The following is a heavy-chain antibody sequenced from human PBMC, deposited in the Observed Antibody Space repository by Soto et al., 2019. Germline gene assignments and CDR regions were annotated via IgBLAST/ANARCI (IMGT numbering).Heavy chain of an antibody. Sequence: SETLSLTCTVSGGSIISYYWSWIRQPPGKGLEWIGYIYYSGSTNYNPSLKSRVTISVDTSKNQFSLKLSSVTAADTAVYYCARDLYSSSYYYYYGMDVCGQGTTVTVSS. V-gene: IGHV4-59*01. CDR3: ARDLYSSSYYYYYGMDV. J-gene: IGHJ6*02. CDR2: IYYSGST. CDR1: GGSIISYY. D-gene: IGHD6-6*01.